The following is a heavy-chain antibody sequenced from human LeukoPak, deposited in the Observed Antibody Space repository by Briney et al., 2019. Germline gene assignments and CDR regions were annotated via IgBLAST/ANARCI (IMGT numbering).Heavy chain of an antibody. J-gene: IGHJ4*02. CDR1: GDSISTNNW. CDR3: ARHEANTMVRGVIDY. CDR2: IYHSGST. D-gene: IGHD3-10*01. Sequence: PSGTLSLTCGVSGDSISTNNWWTWVRQPPGKGLEWTGQIYHSGSTNYNPSLKSRVTISVDTSKNQFSLKLSSVTAADTAVYYCARHEANTMVRGVIDYWGQGTLVTVSS. V-gene: IGHV4-4*02.